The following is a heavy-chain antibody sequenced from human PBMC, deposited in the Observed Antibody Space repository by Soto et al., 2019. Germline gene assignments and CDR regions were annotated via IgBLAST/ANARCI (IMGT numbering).Heavy chain of an antibody. J-gene: IGHJ6*02. CDR3: ARASYGYYYYYGMDV. V-gene: IGHV1-69*01. CDR1: GATLSSYV. D-gene: IGHD5-18*01. CDR2: IIPIFGTA. Sequence: QVQLVQSGAEVRKPGSSLKVSCKASGATLSSYVISWVRQPPGQGLEWMGGIIPIFGTANYAQKFQGRVTITADESTSTAYMELSSLRSEDTAVYYCARASYGYYYYYGMDVWGQGTTVTVSS.